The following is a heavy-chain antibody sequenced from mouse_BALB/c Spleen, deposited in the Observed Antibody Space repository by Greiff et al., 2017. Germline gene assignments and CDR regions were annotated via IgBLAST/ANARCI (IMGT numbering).Heavy chain of an antibody. CDR3: ARGQDIDYEYAMDY. CDR1: GFTFSSYA. Sequence: DVKLVESGGGLVKPGGSLKLSCAASGFTFSSYAMSWVRQTPEKRLEWVASISSGGSTYYPDSVKGRFTISRDNARNILYLQMSSLRSEDTAMYYCARGQDIDYEYAMDYWGQGTSVTVSS. V-gene: IGHV5-6-5*01. CDR2: ISSGGST. J-gene: IGHJ4*01. D-gene: IGHD2-4*01.